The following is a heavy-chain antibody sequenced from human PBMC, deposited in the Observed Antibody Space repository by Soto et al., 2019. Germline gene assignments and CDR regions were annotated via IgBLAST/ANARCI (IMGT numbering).Heavy chain of an antibody. Sequence: QVQLQESGPGLVKPSGTLSLICDVSGGSIHSSYWWSWVRQPPGRRLEWIGEIFHLGGATYNPSFESRVTIYVDKAKIQFYLKPTSVTAADSAIYFCARSFDYWGPGILVTVSS. CDR1: GGSIHSSYW. V-gene: IGHV4-4*02. CDR3: ARSFDY. J-gene: IGHJ4*02. CDR2: IFHLGGA.